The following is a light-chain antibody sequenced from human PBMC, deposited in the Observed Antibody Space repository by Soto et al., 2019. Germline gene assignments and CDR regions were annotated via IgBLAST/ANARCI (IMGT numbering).Light chain of an antibody. CDR1: QNINNY. CDR2: DAS. CDR3: QQYENLPT. Sequence: DIQMTQSPSSLSASVVERITITCRASQNINNYLNWYQQKPGRAPKLLIYDASNLEAGVPSRFRGSGSGTDFTFTISRLQPEDIATYYCQQYENLPTFGQGTRLEIK. J-gene: IGKJ5*01. V-gene: IGKV1-33*01.